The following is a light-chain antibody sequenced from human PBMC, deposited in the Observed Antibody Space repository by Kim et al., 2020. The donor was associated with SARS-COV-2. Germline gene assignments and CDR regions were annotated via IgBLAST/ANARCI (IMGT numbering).Light chain of an antibody. J-gene: IGLJ3*02. V-gene: IGLV2-11*01. Sequence: QSALTQPRSMSGSPGQSVTISCTGTSSDVGSYNFVSWYQQHSGKAPKLFIFDVSKRPSGVPDRFSGSKSGNTASLTISGLQAEDEADYYCCSYAGSYTWVFGGGNQLTVL. CDR2: DVS. CDR3: CSYAGSYTWV. CDR1: SSDVGSYNF.